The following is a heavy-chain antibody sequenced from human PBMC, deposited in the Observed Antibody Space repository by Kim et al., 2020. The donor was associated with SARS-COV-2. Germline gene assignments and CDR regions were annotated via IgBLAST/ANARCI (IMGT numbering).Heavy chain of an antibody. CDR3: ARGRNHRSFDF. Sequence: GGSLRLSCAASGFTFSSYEMNWVRQAPGKGLEWVSYIIGSGTTIYYADSVRGRFTISRDNDKNSLYLQMNSLRAEDTAVYYCARGRNHRSFDFWGQGNL. CDR2: IIGSGTTI. CDR1: GFTFSSYE. J-gene: IGHJ4*02. V-gene: IGHV3-48*03.